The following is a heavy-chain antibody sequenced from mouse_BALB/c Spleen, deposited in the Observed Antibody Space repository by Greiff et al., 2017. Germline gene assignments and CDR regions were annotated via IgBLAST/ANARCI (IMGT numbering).Heavy chain of an antibody. J-gene: IGHJ4*01. CDR3: ARQYGNYGRSAMDY. CDR1: GFAFSSYD. V-gene: IGHV5-12-1*01. CDR2: ISSGGGST. D-gene: IGHD2-1*01. Sequence: EVKVEESGGGLVKPGGSLKLSCAASGFAFSSYDMSWVRRTPEKRLGGVAYISSGGGSTYYPDTVKGRFTISRDNAKNTLYLQMSSLKSEDTAMYYCARQYGNYGRSAMDYWGQGTSVTVSS.